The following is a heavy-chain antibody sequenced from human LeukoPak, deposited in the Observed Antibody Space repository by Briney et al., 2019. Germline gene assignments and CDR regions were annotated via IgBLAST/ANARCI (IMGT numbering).Heavy chain of an antibody. V-gene: IGHV1-46*01. J-gene: IGHJ4*02. CDR2: IDPSGGST. D-gene: IGHD5-24*01. Sequence: GASVKVSCRASGYTFTSYYMHWVRQAPGQGLEWMGIIDPSGGSTSYAQKFQGRVTMTRDMSTSTVYMELSSLRSEDTAVYYCATLGGDGYNHWGQGTLVTVSS. CDR1: GYTFTSYY. CDR3: ATLGGDGYNH.